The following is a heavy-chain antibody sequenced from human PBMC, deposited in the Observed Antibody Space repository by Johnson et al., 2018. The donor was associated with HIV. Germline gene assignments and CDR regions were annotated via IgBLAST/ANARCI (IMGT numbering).Heavy chain of an antibody. D-gene: IGHD3/OR15-3a*01. J-gene: IGHJ3*02. CDR3: ARDGRGLDAFDI. Sequence: QVQLVECGGGLVQPGGSLRLSCAGSGFTFSDHAMGWVRQAPEKGLEWISYISGSGSTIYYADSVKGRFTIYRDTAKHSLYLQMNSLRDVDTAVYYCARDGRGLDAFDIWGQGTMVTVSS. CDR2: ISGSGSTI. V-gene: IGHV3-11*04. CDR1: GFTFSDHA.